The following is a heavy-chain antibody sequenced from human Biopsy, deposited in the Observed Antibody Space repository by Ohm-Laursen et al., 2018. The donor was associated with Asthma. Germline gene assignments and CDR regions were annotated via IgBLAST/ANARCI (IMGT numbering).Heavy chain of an antibody. CDR1: GYTFNSAG. J-gene: IGHJ6*02. Sequence: EASVKVSCKTSGYTFNSAGITWVRQAPGQGLEWMGWISVYNGNTKVAQKLQDRVTMITDTSTSTASMELRSLRSDDTAVYFCARAVDYSHYYGIDVWGQGTTVTVS. CDR3: ARAVDYSHYYGIDV. V-gene: IGHV1-18*01. CDR2: ISVYNGNT. D-gene: IGHD3-10*01.